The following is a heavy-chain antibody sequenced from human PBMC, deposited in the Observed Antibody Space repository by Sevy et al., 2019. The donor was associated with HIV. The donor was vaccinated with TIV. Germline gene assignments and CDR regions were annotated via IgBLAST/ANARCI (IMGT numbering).Heavy chain of an antibody. Sequence: ASVKVSCKVSGYTLTQLSMHWVRQAPGKGLEWMGSFDPEDGETLTAQKFQGRVTMTEDTSTNTAYMELSSLRSEDTAVYYCATTKDYYDSSGSPFDYWGQGTMVTVSS. J-gene: IGHJ4*02. CDR3: ATTKDYYDSSGSPFDY. V-gene: IGHV1-24*01. D-gene: IGHD3-22*01. CDR1: GYTLTQLS. CDR2: FDPEDGET.